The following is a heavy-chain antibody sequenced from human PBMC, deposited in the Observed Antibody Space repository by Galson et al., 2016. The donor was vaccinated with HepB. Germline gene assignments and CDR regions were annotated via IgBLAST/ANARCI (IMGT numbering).Heavy chain of an antibody. V-gene: IGHV3-64D*06. J-gene: IGHJ6*02. CDR1: GFTFGSNA. D-gene: IGHD3-22*01. Sequence: SLRLSCAASGFTFGSNAMDWVRQAPGKGLQYISAISNNGDSIYYADSVKGRFTISRDNSKNTLFLQMTSLRAEDTAVYYCVKRGPPVISRHAMDVWGQGTTVTVSS. CDR3: VKRGPPVISRHAMDV. CDR2: ISNNGDSI.